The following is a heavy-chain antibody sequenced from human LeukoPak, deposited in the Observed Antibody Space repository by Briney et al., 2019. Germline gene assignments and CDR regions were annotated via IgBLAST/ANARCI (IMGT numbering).Heavy chain of an antibody. CDR1: GFTFSSYE. V-gene: IGHV3-48*03. D-gene: IGHD4-23*01. Sequence: GGSLRLSCAASGFTFSSYETNWVRQAPGKGLEWVSYISGSGTTVYYADSVKGRFTISRDNAKNSLYLQMNSLRAEDTAVYYCARGRWQAYYYYGMDVWGQGTTVTVSS. J-gene: IGHJ6*02. CDR3: ARGRWQAYYYYGMDV. CDR2: ISGSGTTV.